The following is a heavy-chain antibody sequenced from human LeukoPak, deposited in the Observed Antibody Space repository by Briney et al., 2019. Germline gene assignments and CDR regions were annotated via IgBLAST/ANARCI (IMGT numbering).Heavy chain of an antibody. V-gene: IGHV3-7*01. J-gene: IGHJ4*02. CDR1: GFTFSSYW. CDR3: ATVSDGATLDH. D-gene: IGHD1-26*01. Sequence: GGSLRLSCAASGFTFSSYWMSWVRQATGKGLEWVADIKHDETEKYYVDSVKGRFTISRDNAKNSLYLQMNSLRAEDTAVYYCATVSDGATLDHWGQGTLVTVSS. CDR2: IKHDETEK.